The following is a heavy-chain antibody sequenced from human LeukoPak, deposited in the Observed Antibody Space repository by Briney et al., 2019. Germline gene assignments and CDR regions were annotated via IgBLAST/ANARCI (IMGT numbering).Heavy chain of an antibody. J-gene: IGHJ4*02. CDR3: ARGSSSGYYFPSDY. D-gene: IGHD3-22*01. CDR2: ISSSSSTI. V-gene: IGHV3-48*02. CDR1: GFTFSSYS. Sequence: PGGSLRLSCAASGFTFSSYSMSWVRQAPGKGLEWVSYISSSSSTIYYADSVKGRFTISRDNAKNSLYLQMNSLRDEDTAVYYCARGSSSGYYFPSDYWGQGTLVTVSS.